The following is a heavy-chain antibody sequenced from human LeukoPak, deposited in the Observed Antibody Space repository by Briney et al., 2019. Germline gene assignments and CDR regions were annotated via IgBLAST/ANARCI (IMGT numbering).Heavy chain of an antibody. CDR2: ITAGGGST. Sequence: GGSLRLSCAASGFTFSSYAMHWVRRAPGKGLEWVSTITAGGGSTYYVDSVKGRFTISRDNSKNTLYLQMNSLRAEDTAIYYCVKGRYCGGTSCSYFDCWGQGTLVTFSS. CDR1: GFTFSSYA. D-gene: IGHD2-2*01. CDR3: VKGRYCGGTSCSYFDC. V-gene: IGHV3-23*01. J-gene: IGHJ4*02.